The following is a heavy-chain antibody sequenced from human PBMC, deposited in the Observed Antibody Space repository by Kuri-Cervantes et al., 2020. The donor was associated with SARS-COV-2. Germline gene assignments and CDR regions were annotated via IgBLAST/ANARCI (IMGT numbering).Heavy chain of an antibody. CDR3: TTGSVRGQWLEPRRHDGFDL. CDR2: IKSRAGGGTR. D-gene: IGHD6-19*01. CDR1: GFIFSNAW. J-gene: IGHJ3*01. Sequence: GGSLRLSCAASGFIFSNAWMSWVRQAPGKGLEWIGRIKSRAGGGTRDYVAPVKGRFTLSRDDSTNTLYLQMNSLKTEDTAVYYCTTGSVRGQWLEPRRHDGFDLWGQGTMVTVSS. V-gene: IGHV3-15*01.